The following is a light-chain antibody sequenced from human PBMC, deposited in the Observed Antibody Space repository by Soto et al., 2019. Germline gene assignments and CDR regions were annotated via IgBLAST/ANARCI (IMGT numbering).Light chain of an antibody. V-gene: IGKV1-39*01. CDR1: QSIGSY. J-gene: IGKJ1*01. Sequence: DIPMTQSPSSLSASVGDRVTITCRASQSIGSYVNWYQQKPGKAPQLLIFAASSLQSGVPSRFTGSGYGTDFTLTISSLQPEDCATYYCQQCYIIPRALGQGTTWEIK. CDR2: AAS. CDR3: QQCYIIPRA.